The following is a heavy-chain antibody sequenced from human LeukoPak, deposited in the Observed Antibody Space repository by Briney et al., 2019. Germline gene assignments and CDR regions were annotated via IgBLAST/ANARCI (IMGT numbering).Heavy chain of an antibody. CDR3: ARRGNTYGPNGFDI. CDR2: SSDKASHYAT. CDR1: GFSSSDHY. V-gene: IGHV3-72*01. D-gene: IGHD5-18*01. J-gene: IGHJ3*02. Sequence: GGSLRLSCAASGFSSSDHYMDWVRQAPGKGLEWVGRSSDKASHYATDCAASVKDRFSISRDDSKNSLYLQMSSLKAEDTAVYYCARRGNTYGPNGFDIWGQGTMVTVSS.